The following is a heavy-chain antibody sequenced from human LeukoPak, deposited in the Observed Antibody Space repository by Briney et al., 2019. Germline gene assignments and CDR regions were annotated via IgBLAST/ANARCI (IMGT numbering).Heavy chain of an antibody. CDR3: AKGGSTSRVTTSRVVFGYYYYMDV. J-gene: IGHJ6*03. V-gene: IGHV3-23*01. D-gene: IGHD4-17*01. CDR2: LSGSGGST. Sequence: GGSLRLSCAASGFTFSSHAMSWVRQAPGKGLEWVASLSGSGGSTHHADSVKGRLSISRDNYKKTLYMQMNRLRAEDRAVYYCAKGGSTSRVTTSRVVFGYYYYMDVWGKGTPVTVSS. CDR1: GFTFSSHA.